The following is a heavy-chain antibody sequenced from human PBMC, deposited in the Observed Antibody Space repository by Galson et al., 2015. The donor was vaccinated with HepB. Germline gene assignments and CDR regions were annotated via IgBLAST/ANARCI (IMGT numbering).Heavy chain of an antibody. Sequence: SLRLSCAASGFTFSSYSMNWVRQAPGKGLEWVSSISSSSSYIYYADSVKGRFTISRDNAKNSLYLQMNSLRAEDTAVYYCARRRYCSSTSCYRSYYMDVWGKGTTVTVSS. CDR2: ISSSSSYI. V-gene: IGHV3-21*01. CDR3: ARRRYCSSTSCYRSYYMDV. J-gene: IGHJ6*03. D-gene: IGHD2-2*02. CDR1: GFTFSSYS.